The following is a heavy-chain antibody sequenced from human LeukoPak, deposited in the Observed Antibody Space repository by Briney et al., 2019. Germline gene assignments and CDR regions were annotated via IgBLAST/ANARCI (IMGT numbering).Heavy chain of an antibody. Sequence: GASVKVSCKASGYIFTSYDINWVRQATGEGLEWMGWMNPSNGNTVFAQKFQGRVTITRNTSISTAYMELSSLRSEDTAVYYCARGALNYYSSGSHGDYWGQGTLVTVSS. CDR1: GYIFTSYD. V-gene: IGHV1-8*03. D-gene: IGHD3-10*01. J-gene: IGHJ4*02. CDR3: ARGALNYYSSGSHGDY. CDR2: MNPSNGNT.